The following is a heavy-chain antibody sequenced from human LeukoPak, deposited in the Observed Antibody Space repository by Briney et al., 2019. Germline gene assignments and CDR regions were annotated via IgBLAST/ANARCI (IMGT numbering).Heavy chain of an antibody. J-gene: IGHJ3*02. CDR1: GGSISSSGYY. V-gene: IGHV4-39*01. CDR2: FYYSGST. D-gene: IGHD5-12*01. CDR3: ASHHSGASPSDAFDI. Sequence: SETLSLTRTVSGGSISSSGYYWDWIRQPPGQGLEWIGNFYYSGSTYYNPSLKSRVTVSVDTSKNQFSLKLSSVTAADTAVYYCASHHSGASPSDAFDIWGQGTMVTVSS.